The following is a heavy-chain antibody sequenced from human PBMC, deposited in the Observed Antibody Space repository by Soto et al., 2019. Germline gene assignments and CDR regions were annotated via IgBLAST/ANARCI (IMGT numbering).Heavy chain of an antibody. J-gene: IGHJ6*03. CDR1: GYSFTSYW. CDR2: IYPGDSDT. Sequence: PGESLKISCKGSGYSFTSYWIGWVRQMPGKGLEWMGIIYPGDSDTRYSPSFQGQVTISADKSIRTAYLQWSSLKASDTAMYYCARHVVVVPGTYYYYMDVWGKGTTVTVSS. CDR3: ARHVVVVPGTYYYYMDV. V-gene: IGHV5-51*01. D-gene: IGHD2-2*01.